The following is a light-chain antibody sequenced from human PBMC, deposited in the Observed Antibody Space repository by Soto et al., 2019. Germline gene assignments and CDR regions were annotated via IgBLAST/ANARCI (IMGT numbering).Light chain of an antibody. CDR2: EAS. V-gene: IGKV1-39*01. J-gene: IGKJ2*01. CDR1: HNIATY. CDR3: QQSHSTPPT. Sequence: DIHMAQSQPSLSASVGDRVTITCRASHNIATYLNWYQQKAGKAPSLLIYEASHLQSGVPFRFFGSGSGTDFTLTIDNLQHEDSATYYCQQSHSTPPTFGPGTKLEIK.